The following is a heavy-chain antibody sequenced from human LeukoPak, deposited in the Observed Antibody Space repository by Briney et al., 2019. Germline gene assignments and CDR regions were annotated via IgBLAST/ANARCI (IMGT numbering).Heavy chain of an antibody. CDR3: ARGGATGTTLASDY. V-gene: IGHV3-74*01. CDR1: GFTFSNYW. Sequence: PGGSLRLSCAASGFTFSNYWMHWVRQAPGKGLVGLSRIDSDGSTTNYADSVKGRFTTSRDNAKNTLYLQMNSLRVDDTGFYYCARGGATGTTLASDYWGQGTLATVTS. CDR2: IDSDGSTT. D-gene: IGHD1-1*01. J-gene: IGHJ4*02.